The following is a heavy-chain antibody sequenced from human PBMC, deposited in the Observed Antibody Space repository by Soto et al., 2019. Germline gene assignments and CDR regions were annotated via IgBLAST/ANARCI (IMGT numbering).Heavy chain of an antibody. Sequence: QVQLQESGPGLVKPSETLSLTCTVSGGSISSYYWSWIRQPAGKGVEWLGRIYTSGSTNYNPALKSRFTMSVDTSKNQFSLKLSSVTAADTAVYYCASACDYDFSGCDYWGQGTLVTVSS. D-gene: IGHD3-3*01. CDR1: GGSISSYY. CDR2: IYTSGST. V-gene: IGHV4-4*07. CDR3: ASACDYDFSGCDY. J-gene: IGHJ4*02.